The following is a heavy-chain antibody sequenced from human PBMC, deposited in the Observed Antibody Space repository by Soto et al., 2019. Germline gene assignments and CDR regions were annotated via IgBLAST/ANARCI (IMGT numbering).Heavy chain of an antibody. J-gene: IGHJ6*02. D-gene: IGHD3-10*01. CDR3: ARLYGSWSYGYYYGMDV. CDR1: GYTFTSYG. V-gene: IGHV1-18*01. Sequence: QVQLVQSGAEVKKPGASVKVSCKASGYTFTSYGISWVRQAPGQGLEWMGWISAYNGNTNYAQTLQGRVTMTTVTSTSTAYMELRSLRSDDTAVYYGARLYGSWSYGYYYGMDVWGQGTTVTVSS. CDR2: ISAYNGNT.